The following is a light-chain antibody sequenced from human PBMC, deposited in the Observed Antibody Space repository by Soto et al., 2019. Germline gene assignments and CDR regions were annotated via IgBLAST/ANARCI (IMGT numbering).Light chain of an antibody. V-gene: IGLV2-14*01. CDR2: EVS. Sequence: QSALTQPASVSGCPGQSITISCTGTSSDVGAYDYVSWCQQLPGKAPKLIISEVSNRPSGVSYRFSGSKSGNTASLTISGLHPEDEASYYCTSYTTISTRVFGTGTKVTVL. CDR1: SSDVGAYDY. CDR3: TSYTTISTRV. J-gene: IGLJ1*01.